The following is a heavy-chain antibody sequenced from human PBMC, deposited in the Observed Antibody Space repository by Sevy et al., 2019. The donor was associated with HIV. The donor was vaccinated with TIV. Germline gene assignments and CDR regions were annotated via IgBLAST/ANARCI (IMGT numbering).Heavy chain of an antibody. CDR2: ISNSGTSM. CDR1: GFTFSSNE. Sequence: GGSLRLSCVASGFTFSSNEMNWVHQAPGKGLEWVSYISNSGTSMYYSDSEKGRFTISRDNARNSLYLQMNSLRAEDTAVYYCARDLPLSATTVAHFDCWGQGTLVTVSS. D-gene: IGHD4-17*01. J-gene: IGHJ4*02. V-gene: IGHV3-48*03. CDR3: ARDLPLSATTVAHFDC.